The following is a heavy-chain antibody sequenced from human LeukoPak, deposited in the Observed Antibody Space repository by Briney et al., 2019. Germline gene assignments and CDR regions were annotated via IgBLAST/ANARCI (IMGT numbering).Heavy chain of an antibody. CDR1: GGSFSGYY. CDR2: INHSGST. D-gene: IGHD3-9*01. V-gene: IGHV4-34*01. J-gene: IGHJ3*02. Sequence: SETLSLTCAVYGGSFSGYYWSWIRQPPGKGLEWIGEINHSGSTNYNPSLKSRVTISVDTSKNQFSLKLSSVTAADTAVYYCARDQHQLRYFDWSNSDAFDIWGQGTMVTVSS. CDR3: ARDQHQLRYFDWSNSDAFDI.